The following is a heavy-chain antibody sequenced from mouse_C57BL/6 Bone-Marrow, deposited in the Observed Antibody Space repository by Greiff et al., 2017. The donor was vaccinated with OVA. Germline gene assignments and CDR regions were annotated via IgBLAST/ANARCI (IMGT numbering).Heavy chain of an antibody. J-gene: IGHJ4*01. CDR2: INPSTGGT. CDR1: GYSFTGYY. Sequence: EVMLVESGPELVKPGASVKISCKASGYSFTGYYMNWVKQSPEKSLEWIGEINPSTGGTTYNQKFKAKATLTVDKSSSTAYMQLKSLTSEDSAVYYCARVMDYWGQGTSVTVSS. V-gene: IGHV1-42*01. CDR3: ARVMDY.